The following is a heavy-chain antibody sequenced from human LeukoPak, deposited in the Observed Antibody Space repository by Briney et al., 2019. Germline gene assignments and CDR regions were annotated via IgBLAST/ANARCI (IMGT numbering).Heavy chain of an antibody. Sequence: SETLCLTCSVSGASLSSYYWAWLRQSPGKGLEWIGYISNTGKTDSTPSLKSRISIALDRSTNQLSLRLRPITASSLAVHYCATGYYEPFATWGPGILVTVSS. V-gene: IGHV4-59*01. CDR3: ATGYYEPFAT. J-gene: IGHJ4*02. CDR1: GASLSSYY. D-gene: IGHD1-26*01. CDR2: ISNTGKT.